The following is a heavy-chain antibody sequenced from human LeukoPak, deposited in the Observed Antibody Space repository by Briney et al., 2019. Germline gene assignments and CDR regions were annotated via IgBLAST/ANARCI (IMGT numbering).Heavy chain of an antibody. D-gene: IGHD4-17*01. J-gene: IGHJ6*04. CDR3: ARDRRYGDLYYYYGMDV. V-gene: IGHV3-48*03. CDR1: EFTFSGYE. CDR2: ISSSGSTI. Sequence: GGSLRLSCAASEFTFSGYEMNWVRQAPGKGLEWVSYISSSGSTIYYADSVKGRFTISRDNAKNSLYLQMNSLRAEDTAVHYCARDRRYGDLYYYYGMDVWGKGTTVTVSS.